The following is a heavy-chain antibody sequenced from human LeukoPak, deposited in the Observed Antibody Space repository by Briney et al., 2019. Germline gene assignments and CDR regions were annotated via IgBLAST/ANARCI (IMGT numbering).Heavy chain of an antibody. D-gene: IGHD6-19*01. CDR2: ISGSGGST. J-gene: IGHJ3*02. CDR3: AREAGLKIAVAFAAFDI. Sequence: GGSLRLSCAASGFTFSSYAMSWVRQAPGKGLEWVSAISGSGGSTYYADSVKGRFTISRDNSKNTLYLQMNSLRAEDTAVYYCAREAGLKIAVAFAAFDIWGQGTMVTVSS. V-gene: IGHV3-23*01. CDR1: GFTFSSYA.